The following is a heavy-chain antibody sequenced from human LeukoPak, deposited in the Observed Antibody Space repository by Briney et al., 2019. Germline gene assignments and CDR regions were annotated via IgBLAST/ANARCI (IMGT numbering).Heavy chain of an antibody. D-gene: IGHD2-2*01. J-gene: IGHJ6*03. CDR2: INWNGGST. Sequence: GGSLRLSCAASGFTFDDYGMSWVRQAPGKGLEWVSGINWNGGSTGYADSVKGRFTISRDNAKSSLYLQMNSLRAEDTALYYCARLGYCSSTSCHVYYYYMDVWDKGTTVTVSS. V-gene: IGHV3-20*04. CDR1: GFTFDDYG. CDR3: ARLGYCSSTSCHVYYYYMDV.